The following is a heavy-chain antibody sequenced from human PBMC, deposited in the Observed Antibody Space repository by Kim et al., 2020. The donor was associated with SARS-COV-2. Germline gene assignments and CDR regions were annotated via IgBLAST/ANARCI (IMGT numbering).Heavy chain of an antibody. Sequence: SVKVSCKASGGTFSSYAISWVRQAPGQGLEWMGRIIPILGIANYAQKFQGRVTITADKSTSTAYMELSSLRSEDTAVYYCARASQNSGWRLDYWGQGTLVTVSS. CDR3: ARASQNSGWRLDY. J-gene: IGHJ4*02. V-gene: IGHV1-69*04. CDR1: GGTFSSYA. CDR2: IIPILGIA. D-gene: IGHD6-19*01.